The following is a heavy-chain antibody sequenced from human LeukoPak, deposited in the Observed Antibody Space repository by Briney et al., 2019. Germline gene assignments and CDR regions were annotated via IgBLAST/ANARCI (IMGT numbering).Heavy chain of an antibody. J-gene: IGHJ5*02. CDR2: ISGNGART. V-gene: IGHV3-23*01. CDR1: GFTFSSYA. Sequence: AGGSLRLSCAASGFTFSSYAMSWVRRAPGKGLEWVSAISGNGARTYYADSVKGRFTISRDNSKNTLYLQVNSLRAEDTAVYYCAKVAEMDTILGKFDNWGQGTLVTVSS. D-gene: IGHD5-24*01. CDR3: AKVAEMDTILGKFDN.